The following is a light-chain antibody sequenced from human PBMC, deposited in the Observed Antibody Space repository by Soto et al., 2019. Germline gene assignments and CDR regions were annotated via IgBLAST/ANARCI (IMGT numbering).Light chain of an antibody. CDR1: QSMSLF. V-gene: IGKV1-39*01. CDR3: QQSYNLPWT. Sequence: IEMTQSPSSLSASVGDRITTTCRASQSMSLFLNWYQQKPGKAPKLLIYSASTLQSGVPSRFSGSGTGPDFTLTIASLQPEDSATYYCQQSYNLPWTFGPGTKVDIK. J-gene: IGKJ1*01. CDR2: SAS.